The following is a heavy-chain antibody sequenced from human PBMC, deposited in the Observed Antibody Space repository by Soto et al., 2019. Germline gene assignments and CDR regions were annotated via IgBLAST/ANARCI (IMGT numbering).Heavy chain of an antibody. CDR2: IWYDGSNK. CDR1: GFTFSHYG. V-gene: IGHV3-33*03. J-gene: IGHJ4*02. D-gene: IGHD3-16*02. CDR3: ATNRDTETDY. Sequence: QVQLVESGGGVVQPGMSLRLSCAASGFTFSHYGMHWVRQAPGKGLELVAAIWYDGSNKLYADSVQGRFTIPRDNSQNTLFLQMNSLRVEDTAIYYCATNRDTETDYWGQGTLVTVSS.